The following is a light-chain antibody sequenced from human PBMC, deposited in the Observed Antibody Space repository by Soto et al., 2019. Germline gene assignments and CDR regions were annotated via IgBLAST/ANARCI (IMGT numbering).Light chain of an antibody. CDR2: GDN. CDR3: AAWHERLKGWM. CDR1: GSNIGSNS. J-gene: IGLJ3*02. Sequence: QSVLIQPTSVSGTPGQRVIISCSGSGSNIGSNSANWYQQLPGTAPGLLIYGDNKRPSRVPDRFSGSKSGTSASLAISGLQSGDEADFYCAAWHERLKGWMFGGGTKLTVL. V-gene: IGLV1-44*01.